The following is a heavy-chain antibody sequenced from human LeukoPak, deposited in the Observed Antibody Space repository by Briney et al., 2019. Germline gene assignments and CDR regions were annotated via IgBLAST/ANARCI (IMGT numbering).Heavy chain of an antibody. CDR1: GFTFDDYA. D-gene: IGHD2-21*02. CDR2: ISWNSGSI. V-gene: IGHV3-9*01. CDR3: AKGLVTAGGVDYFAY. J-gene: IGHJ4*02. Sequence: GRSLRLSCAASGFTFDDYAMHWVRQAPGKGLEWVSGISWNSGSIGYADSVKGRFPISRDNAKNSLYLQMNSLRAEDTALYYCAKGLVTAGGVDYFAYWGQGTLVTVSS.